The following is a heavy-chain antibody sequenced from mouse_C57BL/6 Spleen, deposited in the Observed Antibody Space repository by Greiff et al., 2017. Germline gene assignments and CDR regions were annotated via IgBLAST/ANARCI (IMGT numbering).Heavy chain of an antibody. CDR3: AREELSSWFAY. CDR1: GYTFTDYN. V-gene: IGHV1-18*01. J-gene: IGHJ3*01. Sequence: VQLQQSGPELVKPGASVKIPCKASGYTFTDYNMDWVQQSHGKSLEWIGDINPNNGGTIYNQKFKGKDTLTVDKSSSTAYMELRSLTSEDTAVYYCAREELSSWFAYWGQGTLVTVSA. D-gene: IGHD3-2*02. CDR2: INPNNGGT.